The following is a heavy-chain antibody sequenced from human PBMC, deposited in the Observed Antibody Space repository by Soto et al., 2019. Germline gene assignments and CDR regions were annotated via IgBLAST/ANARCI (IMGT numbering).Heavy chain of an antibody. D-gene: IGHD4-17*01. CDR1: GFTFDDYA. J-gene: IGHJ2*01. CDR3: AKDYDYGDRYWYFDL. CDR2: ISWNSGSI. Sequence: EVQLVESGGGLVQPGRSLRLSCAASGFTFDDYAMHWVRQAPGKGLEWVSGISWNSGSIGYADSVKGRFTIARDNAKNSLYLQMNSLRAEDTALYYCAKDYDYGDRYWYFDLWGRGTLVTVSS. V-gene: IGHV3-9*01.